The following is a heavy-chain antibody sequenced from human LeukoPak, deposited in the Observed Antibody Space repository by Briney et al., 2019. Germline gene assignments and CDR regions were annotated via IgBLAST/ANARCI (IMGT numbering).Heavy chain of an antibody. CDR3: AKDYYGGNSGYFQH. D-gene: IGHD4-23*01. V-gene: IGHV3-43*02. Sequence: CLSLSCALSGFTFADFAIHWVRQAARSGLGWVSLISGDGGSTYYADSVKGRFTISRDNSKNSLYLQMNSLRTEDTALYYCAKDYYGGNSGYFQHWGQGTLVTVSS. J-gene: IGHJ1*01. CDR1: GFTFADFA. CDR2: ISGDGGST.